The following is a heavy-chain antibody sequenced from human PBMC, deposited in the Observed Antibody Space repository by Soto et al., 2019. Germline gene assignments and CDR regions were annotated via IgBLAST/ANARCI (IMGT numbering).Heavy chain of an antibody. CDR2: ISYDGSNK. CDR1: GFTFSTYG. CDR3: AKDRKRYNWNDFPHYYHGMDV. Sequence: QVQPVESGGGVVQPGRSLRLSCAASGFTFSTYGMHWVRQAPGKGLEWVAVISYDGSNKYYADSVKGRFTISRDNSENTLYLQMNSLRAEDTAVYYCAKDRKRYNWNDFPHYYHGMDVWGQGTTVTVSS. V-gene: IGHV3-30*18. J-gene: IGHJ6*02. D-gene: IGHD1-1*01.